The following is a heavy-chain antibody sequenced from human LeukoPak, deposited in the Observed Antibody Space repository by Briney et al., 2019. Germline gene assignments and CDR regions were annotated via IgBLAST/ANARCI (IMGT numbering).Heavy chain of an antibody. D-gene: IGHD3-22*01. V-gene: IGHV3-74*01. J-gene: IGHJ4*02. CDR2: INSDGSTT. CDR1: GFTFRSYW. Sequence: PGGSLRLSCAASGFTFRSYWMHWVRQTPGKGLVWVSRINSDGSTTSYAASVKGRFTISRDTAKNTLYLQMNSLRAEDTAVYYCARGHHYYDSSAYYYWGQGTLVTVSS. CDR3: ARGHHYYDSSAYYY.